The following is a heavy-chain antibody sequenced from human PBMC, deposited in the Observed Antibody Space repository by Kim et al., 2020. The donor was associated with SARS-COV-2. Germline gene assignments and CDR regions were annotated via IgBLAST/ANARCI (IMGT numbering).Heavy chain of an antibody. D-gene: IGHD6-25*01. J-gene: IGHJ6*02. V-gene: IGHV3-49*02. Sequence: SVKVRFTISKDDSKSIAYLQMNSLKTEDTAVYYCTRFGRLLNYYYYGMDVWGQGTTVTVSS. CDR3: TRFGRLLNYYYYGMDV.